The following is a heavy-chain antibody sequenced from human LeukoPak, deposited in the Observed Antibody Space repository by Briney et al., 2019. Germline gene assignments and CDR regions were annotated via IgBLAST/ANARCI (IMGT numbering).Heavy chain of an antibody. CDR1: GGTFSSYA. CDR2: IIPIFGTA. J-gene: IGHJ5*02. V-gene: IGHV1-69*06. Sequence: SVKVSCKASGGTFSSYAISWVRQAPGQGLEWMGGIIPIFGTANYAQKFQGRVTITADKSTSTAYMELSSLRSEDTAVCYCARVGITMVRGANNWFDPWGQGTLVTVSS. CDR3: ARVGITMVRGANNWFDP. D-gene: IGHD3-10*01.